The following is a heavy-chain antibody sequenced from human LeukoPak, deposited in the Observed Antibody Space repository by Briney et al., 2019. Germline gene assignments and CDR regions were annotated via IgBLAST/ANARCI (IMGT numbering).Heavy chain of an antibody. J-gene: IGHJ4*02. V-gene: IGHV4-34*01. CDR2: INHSGST. CDR1: GGSFSGYY. D-gene: IGHD5-12*01. Sequence: PSETLSLTCAVYGGSFSGYYWSWIRQPPGKGLEWIGEINHSGSTNYNPSLKSRVTISVDTPKNQFSLKLSSVTAADTAVYYCARGPGWATIMDYWGQGTLVTVSS. CDR3: ARGPGWATIMDY.